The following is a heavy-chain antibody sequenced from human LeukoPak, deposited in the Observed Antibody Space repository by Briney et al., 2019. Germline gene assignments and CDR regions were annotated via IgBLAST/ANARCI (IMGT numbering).Heavy chain of an antibody. CDR3: ARAYDLGSPFAY. V-gene: IGHV3-21*01. CDR1: GFTFSSYS. J-gene: IGHJ4*02. CDR2: ISSSSSYI. Sequence: PGGSLRLSRAASGFTFSSYSMNWVRQAPGKGLEWGSSISSSSSYIYYADSVKGRFTISRDNAKNSLYLQMNSLRAEDTAVYSCARAYDLGSPFAYWGQGTLVTASS. D-gene: IGHD3-10*01.